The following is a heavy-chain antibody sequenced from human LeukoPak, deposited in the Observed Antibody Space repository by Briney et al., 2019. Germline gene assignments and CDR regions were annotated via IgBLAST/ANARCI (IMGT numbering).Heavy chain of an antibody. J-gene: IGHJ5*02. V-gene: IGHV3-21*01. D-gene: IGHD6-13*01. Sequence: GGSLRLSCAASGFTFNQYSMNWVRQAPGKGLECVSSISSSSSYIYYAHSVKGRFTISRDNAKTSLYLQMNSLRAAAPAVYYFARDQGEQLGRLFASWGEGNLGTASS. CDR1: GFTFNQYS. CDR3: ARDQGEQLGRLFAS. CDR2: ISSSSSYI.